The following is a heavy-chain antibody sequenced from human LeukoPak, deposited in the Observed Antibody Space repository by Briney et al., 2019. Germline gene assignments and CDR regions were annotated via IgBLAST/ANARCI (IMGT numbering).Heavy chain of an antibody. Sequence: GGSVRLSCAASGITFSSDDMHWVRQATGKGLEWVSATGTAGDTYYPGSVKGRFTISRENAKNSLNLQMNSLRAGDTAVYYCARGTTNEYYYYGMDVWGQGTTVTVSS. CDR2: TGTAGDT. CDR1: GITFSSDD. J-gene: IGHJ6*02. D-gene: IGHD2/OR15-2a*01. V-gene: IGHV3-13*01. CDR3: ARGTTNEYYYYGMDV.